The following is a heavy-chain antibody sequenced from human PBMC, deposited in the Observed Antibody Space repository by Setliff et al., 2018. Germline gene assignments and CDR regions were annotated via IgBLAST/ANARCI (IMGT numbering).Heavy chain of an antibody. J-gene: IGHJ6*03. D-gene: IGHD3-10*01. CDR3: ARTSRDGATYMDV. Sequence: SETLSLTCTVSGGSISSYYWSWIRQPAGKGLEWIGHIYIGGSANYNPSLQSRVTMSLDTSTNQFSLRLSSVTAADTAVYYCARTSRDGATYMDVWGKGTTVTVSS. CDR2: IYIGGSA. CDR1: GGSISSYY. V-gene: IGHV4-4*07.